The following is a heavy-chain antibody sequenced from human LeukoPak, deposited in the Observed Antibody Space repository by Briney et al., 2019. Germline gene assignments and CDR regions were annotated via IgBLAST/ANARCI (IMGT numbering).Heavy chain of an antibody. V-gene: IGHV3-21*01. J-gene: IGHJ5*02. CDR3: ARGVQYWNNWFDP. CDR1: GFTFSSYS. D-gene: IGHD2-8*02. Sequence: GGSLRLSCAASGFTFSSYSMNWVRQAPGKGLEWVSSISSSSSYIYYADSVKGRFTISRDNAKNSLYLQMNSLRAEDTAVYYCARGVQYWNNWFDPWGQGTLVTVSS. CDR2: ISSSSSYI.